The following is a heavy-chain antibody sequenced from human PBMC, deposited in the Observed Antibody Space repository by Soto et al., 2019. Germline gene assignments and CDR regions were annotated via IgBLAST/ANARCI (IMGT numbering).Heavy chain of an antibody. CDR3: ARDQSSGSHYFDN. J-gene: IGHJ4*02. CDR2: ISGSSTYT. V-gene: IGHV3-11*06. D-gene: IGHD6-19*01. Sequence: GGSLRLSCAASGFAFSDYYMAWIRQAPGKGLKWISFISGSSTYTYYADSVKGRFTISRDNAKNSLYLQMNRLRAEDTAVYYCARDQSSGSHYFDNWGQGTLVTVSS. CDR1: GFAFSDYY.